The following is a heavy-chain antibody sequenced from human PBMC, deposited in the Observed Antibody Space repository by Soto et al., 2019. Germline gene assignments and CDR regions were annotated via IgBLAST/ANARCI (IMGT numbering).Heavy chain of an antibody. J-gene: IGHJ4*02. V-gene: IGHV4-30-4*01. CDR1: GGSISSGDYD. CDR3: ARGPSGDKVDY. D-gene: IGHD1-26*01. Sequence: QVQLQESGPGLVEPSQTLSLTCTVSGGSISSGDYDWSWIRQPPGKDLEWIGHIYKSGKTYSNPSLKSRVTISVDTSKNQFSLKLSSVTAADTAVYYCARGPSGDKVDYWGQGTLVTVSS. CDR2: IYKSGKT.